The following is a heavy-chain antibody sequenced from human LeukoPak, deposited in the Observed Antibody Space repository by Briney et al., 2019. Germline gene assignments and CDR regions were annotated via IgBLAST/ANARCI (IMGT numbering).Heavy chain of an antibody. Sequence: PGGSLRLSCAASGFTFSSYSMNWVRQAPGKGLEWVSYISSSSSTIYYADSVKGRFTISRDNAKNSLYLQMNSLRAEDTAVYYCARDLGYCTNCVCYDGSLDYWGQGTLVTVSS. J-gene: IGHJ4*01. V-gene: IGHV3-48*01. D-gene: IGHD2-8*01. CDR2: ISSSSSTI. CDR3: ARDLGYCTNCVCYDGSLDY. CDR1: GFTFSSYS.